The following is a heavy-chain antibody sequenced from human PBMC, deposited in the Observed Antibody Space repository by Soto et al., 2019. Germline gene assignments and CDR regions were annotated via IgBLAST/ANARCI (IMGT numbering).Heavy chain of an antibody. D-gene: IGHD3-10*01. V-gene: IGHV5-51*01. Sequence: GESLKISCKGSGYSFTSYWIAWVRQMPGKGLEWMGIIYPGDSDARYSPSFQGQVTISADKSINTAYLQWSSLKASDTAMYYCARPRSGSYRLDYYGMDVWGQGTTVTVS. CDR1: GYSFTSYW. J-gene: IGHJ6*02. CDR2: IYPGDSDA. CDR3: ARPRSGSYRLDYYGMDV.